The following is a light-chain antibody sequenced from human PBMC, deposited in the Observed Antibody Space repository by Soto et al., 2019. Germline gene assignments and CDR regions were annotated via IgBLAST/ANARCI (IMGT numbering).Light chain of an antibody. CDR2: DAS. V-gene: IGKV1-5*01. CDR1: QSISSW. Sequence: IKMTQSPSTLSASLGDRVTITCRASQSISSWLAWYQQKPGKAPKLLIYDASSLESGVPSRFSGSGSGTDFTFTISSLQPEDIATYYCQQYDNLPITFGQGTRLEIK. CDR3: QQYDNLPIT. J-gene: IGKJ5*01.